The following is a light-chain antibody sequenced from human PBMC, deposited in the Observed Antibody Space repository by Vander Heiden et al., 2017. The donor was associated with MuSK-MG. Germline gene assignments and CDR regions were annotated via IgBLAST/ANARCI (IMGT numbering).Light chain of an antibody. CDR2: DAS. Sequence: ELVLPQSPVHLYLSPGARATLPCRASQNINNYLPWYQQKPGQAPRRLIFDASNRATGIPARFSGSGSVTDFILSICSLEPEDFAVYFFQQRNLWLPEARFGRGTKVEIK. V-gene: IGKV3-11*01. J-gene: IGKJ1*01. CDR3: QQRNLWLPEAR. CDR1: QNINNY.